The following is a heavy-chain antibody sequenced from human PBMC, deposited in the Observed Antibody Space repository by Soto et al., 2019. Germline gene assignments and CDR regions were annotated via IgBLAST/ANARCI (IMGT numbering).Heavy chain of an antibody. D-gene: IGHD2-15*01. Sequence: QVQLQESGPGLVKPSQTLSLTCTVSGGSISSGGYYWSWIRQHPGKGLEWIGYIYYSGSTYYNPXLKSRVTISVXXSXNXXSLKLSSVTAADTAVYYCARGYCSGISCYPGWVDYWGQGTLVTVSS. CDR3: ARGYCSGISCYPGWVDY. J-gene: IGHJ4*02. CDR1: GGSISSGGYY. CDR2: IYYSGST. V-gene: IGHV4-31*03.